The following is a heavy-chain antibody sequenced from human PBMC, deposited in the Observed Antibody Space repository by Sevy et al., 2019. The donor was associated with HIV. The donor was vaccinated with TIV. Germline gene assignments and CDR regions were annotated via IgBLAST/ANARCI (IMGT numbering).Heavy chain of an antibody. D-gene: IGHD2-21*02. CDR2: ISAYNGNT. Sequence: ASVKVSCKASGYTFTSYGISWVRQAPGQGLEWMGWISAYNGNTNYAQKLQGRGTMTTDTSTSTAYMELRSLRSDDTAVYYCARGTYCGGDCYPYYFDYWGQGTLVTVSS. V-gene: IGHV1-18*01. CDR1: GYTFTSYG. CDR3: ARGTYCGGDCYPYYFDY. J-gene: IGHJ4*02.